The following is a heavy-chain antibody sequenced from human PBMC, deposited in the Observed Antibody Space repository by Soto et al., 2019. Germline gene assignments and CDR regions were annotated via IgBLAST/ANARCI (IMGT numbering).Heavy chain of an antibody. V-gene: IGHV6-1*01. CDR2: TYYRSKWYN. CDR3: ARDPITIFGVGPYYYYYGMDV. D-gene: IGHD3-3*01. CDR1: GDSVSSNSAA. J-gene: IGHJ6*02. Sequence: SQTLSLTCAISGDSVSSNSAALNWIRQSPSRGLEWLGRTYYRSKWYNDYAVSVKSRITINPDTSKNQFSLQLNSVTPEDTAVYYCARDPITIFGVGPYYYYYGMDVWGQGTTVTVSS.